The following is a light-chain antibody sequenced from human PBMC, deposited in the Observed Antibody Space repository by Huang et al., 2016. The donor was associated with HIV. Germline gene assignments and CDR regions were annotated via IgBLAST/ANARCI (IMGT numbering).Light chain of an antibody. CDR2: GAS. J-gene: IGKJ1*01. CDR1: QSVNNNY. CDR3: QQYGGLPLT. V-gene: IGKV3-20*01. Sequence: EIVLTQSPGTLSLSPGERATLSCRASQSVNNNYLAWYQQKPGQAPRLLIYGASTRATGIPDRFSGSGSGTDFTLTISRLEPEDFAVYHCQQYGGLPLTFGQGTKVEIK.